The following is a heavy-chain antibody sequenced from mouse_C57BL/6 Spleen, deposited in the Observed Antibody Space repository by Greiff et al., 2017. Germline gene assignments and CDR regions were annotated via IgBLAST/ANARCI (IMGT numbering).Heavy chain of an antibody. Sequence: QVQLQQPGTELVKPGASVKLSCKASGYTFTSYWMHWVKQRPGQGLEWIGNINPSNGGTNYNEKLKSKATLTVDKSSSTAYMQLSSLTSEDSAVYYCARSGIYYGYDGAMDYWGQGTSVTVSS. CDR2: INPSNGGT. CDR3: ARSGIYYGYDGAMDY. J-gene: IGHJ4*01. D-gene: IGHD2-2*01. V-gene: IGHV1-53*01. CDR1: GYTFTSYW.